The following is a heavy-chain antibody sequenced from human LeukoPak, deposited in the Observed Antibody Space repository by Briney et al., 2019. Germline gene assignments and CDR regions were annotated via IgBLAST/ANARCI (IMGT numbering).Heavy chain of an antibody. CDR2: IYYSWST. V-gene: IGHV4-59*01. D-gene: IGHD3-10*01. J-gene: IGHJ5*02. Sequence: SETLSLTCAVYGGSFSSYYWSWIRQPPGKGLEWIGYIYYSWSTNYNPSLTSRVTISVDTSKNQFSLKLSSVTAADTAVYYCARDLQYYYGSGSYYRMFDPWGQGTLVTVSS. CDR3: ARDLQYYYGSGSYYRMFDP. CDR1: GGSFSSYY.